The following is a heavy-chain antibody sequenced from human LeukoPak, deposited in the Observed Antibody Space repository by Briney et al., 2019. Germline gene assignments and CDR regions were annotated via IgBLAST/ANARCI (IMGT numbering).Heavy chain of an antibody. Sequence: SETLSLTCTVSGGSISSSSYYWGWIRQPPGKGLEWIGSIYYSGSTCYNPSLKSRVTISVDTSKNQFSLKLSSVTAADTAVYYCARVRGGAVAGVLDAFDIWGQGTMVTVSS. D-gene: IGHD6-19*01. CDR1: GGSISSSSYY. CDR2: IYYSGST. V-gene: IGHV4-39*01. CDR3: ARVRGGAVAGVLDAFDI. J-gene: IGHJ3*02.